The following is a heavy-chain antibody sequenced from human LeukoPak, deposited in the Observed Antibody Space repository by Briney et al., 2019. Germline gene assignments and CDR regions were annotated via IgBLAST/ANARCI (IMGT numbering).Heavy chain of an antibody. CDR3: ARSIALRAFDI. Sequence: SETLSLTCTVSGGSVSSYYWSWIRQPPGKGLEWIGYIYYSGSTNYNPSLKSRVTISVDTSKNQFSLKLSSVTAADTAVYYCARSIALRAFDIWGQGTMVTVSS. D-gene: IGHD6-6*01. J-gene: IGHJ3*02. CDR1: GGSVSSYY. V-gene: IGHV4-59*02. CDR2: IYYSGST.